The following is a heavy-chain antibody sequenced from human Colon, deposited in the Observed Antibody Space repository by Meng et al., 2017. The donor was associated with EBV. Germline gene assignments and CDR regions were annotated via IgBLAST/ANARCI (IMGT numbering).Heavy chain of an antibody. CDR2: IYYSGST. D-gene: IGHD4-17*01. V-gene: IGHV4-31*03. CDR1: GGSISSGGFY. J-gene: IGHJ5*02. Sequence: QVQLQESGPGLVKPSRTLSLTFPVSGGSISSGGFYWSWIRQHPGKGLEWIGYIYYSGSTYYNPSLRSRVAISIDTSKNQFSLKLTSVTAADTAVYFCARTNYGDYNWFDPWGQGTLVTVSA. CDR3: ARTNYGDYNWFDP.